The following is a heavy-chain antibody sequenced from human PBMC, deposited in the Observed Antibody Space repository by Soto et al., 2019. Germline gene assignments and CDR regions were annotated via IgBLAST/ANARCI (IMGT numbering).Heavy chain of an antibody. J-gene: IGHJ4*02. CDR3: AKVSRVLAYGDTYYFDY. Sequence: QVQLVESGGGVVQPGRSLRLSCAASGFTFSSYGMHWVRQAPGKGLEWVAVISYDGSNKYYADSVKGRFTISRDNSKNTLYLQMNSLRAEDTAVYYCAKVSRVLAYGDTYYFDYWGQGTLVTVSS. V-gene: IGHV3-30*18. CDR2: ISYDGSNK. D-gene: IGHD4-17*01. CDR1: GFTFSSYG.